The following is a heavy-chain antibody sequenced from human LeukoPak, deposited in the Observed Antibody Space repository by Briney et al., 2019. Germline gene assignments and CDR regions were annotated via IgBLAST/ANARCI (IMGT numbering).Heavy chain of an antibody. CDR1: GYTFTSYG. CDR2: ISAYNGNT. D-gene: IGHD2/OR15-2a*01. Sequence: ASVKVSCKASGYTFTSYGISWVRQAPGQGLEWMGWISAYNGNTNYAQKLQGRVTMTTDTSTSTAYMELRSLRFDDTAVYYCARSSIAFFSFDYWGQGTLVTVSS. J-gene: IGHJ4*02. V-gene: IGHV1-18*01. CDR3: ARSSIAFFSFDY.